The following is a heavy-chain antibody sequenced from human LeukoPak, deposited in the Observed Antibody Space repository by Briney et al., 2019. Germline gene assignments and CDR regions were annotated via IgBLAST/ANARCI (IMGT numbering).Heavy chain of an antibody. Sequence: GGSLRLSCAASGFTFSSYAMSWVRQAPGKGLEWVPIISGSGGTTYYADSVKGRFTISRDNSKNTLYLQMNSLRAEDTAVYYCAKGYGGSGWYVVSDYWGQGTLVTVSS. D-gene: IGHD6-19*01. CDR1: GFTFSSYA. CDR3: AKGYGGSGWYVVSDY. J-gene: IGHJ4*02. V-gene: IGHV3-23*01. CDR2: ISGSGGTT.